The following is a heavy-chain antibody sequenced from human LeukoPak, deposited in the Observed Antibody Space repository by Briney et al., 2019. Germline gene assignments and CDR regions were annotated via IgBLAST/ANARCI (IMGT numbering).Heavy chain of an antibody. CDR3: ARVGIDVDTATHYFDY. V-gene: IGHV1-46*01. CDR2: INPSGGST. J-gene: IGHJ4*02. CDR1: GYTFTSYY. D-gene: IGHD5-18*01. Sequence: ASVKVSCKASGYTFTSYYMHWVRQAPGQGLEWMGIINPSGGSTSYAQKFQGRVTMTRDTSTSTGYMELSSLRSEDTAVYYCARVGIDVDTATHYFDYWGQGTLVTVSS.